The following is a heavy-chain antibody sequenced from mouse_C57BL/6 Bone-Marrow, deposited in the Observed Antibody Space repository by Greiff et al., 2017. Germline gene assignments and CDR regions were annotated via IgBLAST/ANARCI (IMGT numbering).Heavy chain of an antibody. J-gene: IGHJ3*01. CDR1: GYTFTSYW. CDR2: IHPNSGST. D-gene: IGHD2-3*01. Sequence: VQLQQPGAELVQPGASVKLSCKASGYTFTSYWMHWVKQRPGQGLEWIGMIHPNSGSTNYNEKFKSKATLTVDKSSSTAYMQLSSLTSEDSAVYYCAREGWLLPPFADWGQGTLVTVSA. CDR3: AREGWLLPPFAD. V-gene: IGHV1-64*01.